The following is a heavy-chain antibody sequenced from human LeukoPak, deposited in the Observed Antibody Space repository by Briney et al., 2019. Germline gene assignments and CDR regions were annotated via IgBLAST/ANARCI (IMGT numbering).Heavy chain of an antibody. D-gene: IGHD3-3*01. J-gene: IGHJ6*02. CDR1: GYSFTSYW. Sequence: GESLKISCKGSGYSFTSYWIGWVRQMPGKGLEWMGIIYPGDSDTRYSPSFQGQVTISADKSISTAYLQWSSLKASDTAMYYCARQGKEYYDFWSGYYTPPHGMDVWGQGTTVTVSS. CDR3: ARQGKEYYDFWSGYYTPPHGMDV. CDR2: IYPGDSDT. V-gene: IGHV5-51*01.